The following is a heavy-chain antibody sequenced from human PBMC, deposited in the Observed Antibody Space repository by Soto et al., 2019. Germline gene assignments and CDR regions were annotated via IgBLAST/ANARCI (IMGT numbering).Heavy chain of an antibody. J-gene: IGHJ6*02. CDR2: IYSGGST. CDR3: ARESRVDYYYYGMDV. Sequence: EVQLVETGGGLIQPGGSLRLSCAASGFTVSSNYMSWVRQAPGKGLEWVSVIYSGGSTYYADSVKGRFTISRDNSKNTLYLQMNSLRAEDTAVYYCARESRVDYYYYGMDVWGQGTTVTVSS. V-gene: IGHV3-53*02. CDR1: GFTVSSNY. D-gene: IGHD2-2*01.